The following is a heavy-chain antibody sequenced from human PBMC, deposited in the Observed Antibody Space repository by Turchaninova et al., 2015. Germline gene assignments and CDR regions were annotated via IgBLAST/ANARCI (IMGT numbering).Heavy chain of an antibody. CDR3: ARLEGVSAAGTWERLNWFDP. J-gene: IGHJ5*02. V-gene: IGHV5-51*01. D-gene: IGHD6-13*01. CDR2: IYPGDSDT. CDR1: GYSFTNHW. Sequence: EVQLVQSGAEVKKPGESLKISCEGSGYSFTNHWVAWVRQMPGKGLGWMGIIYPGDSDTRYSPSFQGQSTISADKAISTAYLQWSGLRAADTAIYYCARLEGVSAAGTWERLNWFDPWGQGTLVTVSS.